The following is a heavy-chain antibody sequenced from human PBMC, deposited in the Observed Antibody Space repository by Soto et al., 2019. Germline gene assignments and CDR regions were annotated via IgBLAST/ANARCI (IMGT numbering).Heavy chain of an antibody. Sequence: EVQLVESGGGLVQPEGSLRLSCAASGFTFSDHYMDWVRQSPGKGLEWVGRIRNRANSHTTVYAASVKGRFTISRDDSKNSVFLEMNSLKTEDTAVYYCATLERIVGGTWDYWGQGTLVTVSS. CDR3: ATLERIVGGTWDY. CDR2: IRNRANSHTT. V-gene: IGHV3-72*01. J-gene: IGHJ4*02. D-gene: IGHD1-26*01. CDR1: GFTFSDHY.